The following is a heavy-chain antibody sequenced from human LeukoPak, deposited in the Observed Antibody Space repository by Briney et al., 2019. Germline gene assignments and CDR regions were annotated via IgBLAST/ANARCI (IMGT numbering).Heavy chain of an antibody. CDR3: TRGAAPQAY. CDR1: GFTFRTSW. V-gene: IGHV3-74*01. Sequence: PGGSLRLSCEASGFTFRTSWMHWVRQAPGKGLVWVSRINTDGSSISYADSVKGRFTISRDNAKNTLYLQMNSLRAEDTAVYYCTRGAAPQAYWGQGTLVTVSS. D-gene: IGHD2-15*01. CDR2: INTDGSSI. J-gene: IGHJ4*02.